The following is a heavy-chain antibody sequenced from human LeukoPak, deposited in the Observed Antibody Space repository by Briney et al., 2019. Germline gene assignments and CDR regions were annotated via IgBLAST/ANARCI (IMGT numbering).Heavy chain of an antibody. Sequence: GGSLRLSCAASGFTFSSYGMHWVRQAPGKGLEWVAVISYDGSNKYHADSVKGRFTISRDNSKNTLYLQMNSLRAEDTAVYYCAREKAEHYYDSSGYWGPLDYWGQGTLVTVSS. CDR2: ISYDGSNK. CDR1: GFTFSSYG. D-gene: IGHD3-22*01. CDR3: AREKAEHYYDSSGYWGPLDY. V-gene: IGHV3-30*03. J-gene: IGHJ4*02.